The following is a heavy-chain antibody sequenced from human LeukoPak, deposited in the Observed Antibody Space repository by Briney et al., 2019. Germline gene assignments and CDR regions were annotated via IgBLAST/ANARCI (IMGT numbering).Heavy chain of an antibody. Sequence: GRSLRPSCAASGFTFSNYGMHWVRQAPGKGLEWVAVIWYDGSNKYYADSVKGRFTISRDNSKNTLYLQMNSLRAEDTAVYYCAREEVPAASLDYWGQGTLVTVSS. CDR1: GFTFSNYG. V-gene: IGHV3-33*08. D-gene: IGHD2-2*01. J-gene: IGHJ4*02. CDR3: AREEVPAASLDY. CDR2: IWYDGSNK.